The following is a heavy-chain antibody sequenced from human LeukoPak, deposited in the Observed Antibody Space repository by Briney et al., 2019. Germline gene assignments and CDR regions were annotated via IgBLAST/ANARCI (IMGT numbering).Heavy chain of an antibody. D-gene: IGHD3-22*01. Sequence: GGSLRLSCAASGFTFSSYAMHWVRQAPGKGLEWVAVISYDGSNKYYADSVKGRFTISRDNSKNTLYLQMNSLRAEDTAVHYCARGRYYYDSSGYYRGYYFDYWGQGTLVTVSS. V-gene: IGHV3-30-3*01. CDR1: GFTFSSYA. CDR3: ARGRYYYDSSGYYRGYYFDY. CDR2: ISYDGSNK. J-gene: IGHJ4*02.